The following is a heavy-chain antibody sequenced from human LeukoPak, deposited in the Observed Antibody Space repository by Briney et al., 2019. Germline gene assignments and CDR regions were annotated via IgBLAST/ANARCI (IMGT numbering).Heavy chain of an antibody. D-gene: IGHD2-15*01. CDR1: GYSISSGYY. CDR3: ARALKRVVAATHYPAFDI. CDR2: IYHSGST. J-gene: IGHJ3*02. V-gene: IGHV4-38-2*02. Sequence: SETLSLTCTVSGYSISSGYYWGWIRQPPGKGLEWIGSIYHSGSTYYNPSLKSRVTISVDTSKNQFSLKLSSVTAADTAVYYCARALKRVVAATHYPAFDIWGQGTMVTVSS.